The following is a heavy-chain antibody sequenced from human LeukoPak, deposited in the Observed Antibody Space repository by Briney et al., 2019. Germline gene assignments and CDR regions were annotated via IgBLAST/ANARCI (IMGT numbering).Heavy chain of an antibody. CDR3: ANDLREYYYDSSGYAPGY. CDR2: IRYDGSNK. D-gene: IGHD3-22*01. V-gene: IGHV3-30*02. J-gene: IGHJ4*02. CDR1: GFTFSSYG. Sequence: PGGSLRLSCAASGFTFSSYGMHWVRQAPGKGLEWVAFIRYDGSNKYYADSVKGRFTISRDNSKNTLYLQMNSLRAEDTAVYYCANDLREYYYDSSGYAPGYWGQGTLVTVSS.